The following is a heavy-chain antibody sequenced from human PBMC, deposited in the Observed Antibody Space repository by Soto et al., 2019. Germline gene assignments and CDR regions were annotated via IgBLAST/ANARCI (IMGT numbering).Heavy chain of an antibody. J-gene: IGHJ4*02. CDR3: AKFQGSTFHPLDQ. Sequence: QLLESGGGLVQPGGSLRLSCAASGFTFHNFAMSWVRQAPGEGLEWVSAISYLDQSTYYADSVQGRFTISRDNSRNTVFLQMNSLSVEDSATYYCAKFQGSTFHPLDQWGQGTVVTVAS. V-gene: IGHV3-23*01. CDR2: ISYLDQST. CDR1: GFTFHNFA. D-gene: IGHD3-10*01.